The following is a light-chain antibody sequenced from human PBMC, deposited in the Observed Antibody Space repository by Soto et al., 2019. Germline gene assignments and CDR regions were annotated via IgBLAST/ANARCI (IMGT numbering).Light chain of an antibody. CDR2: EGS. CDR1: SSDVGSYNL. CDR3: CSYAGSSSYV. V-gene: IGLV2-23*01. J-gene: IGLJ1*01. Sequence: QSVLTQPASVSGSPGQSITSPCTGTSSDVGSYNLVSWYQQHPGKAPKLMIYEGSKRPSGVSNRFSGSKSGNTASLTISGIQAEDEADYYCCSYAGSSSYVFGTGTKLTVL.